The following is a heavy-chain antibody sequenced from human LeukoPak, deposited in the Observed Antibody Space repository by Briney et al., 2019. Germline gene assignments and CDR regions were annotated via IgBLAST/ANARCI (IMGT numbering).Heavy chain of an antibody. D-gene: IGHD1-26*01. CDR1: GGSISSSDYY. CDR2: IYYSGIT. CDR3: ARHGTSVGAALDY. Sequence: PSETLPLTCTVSGGSISSSDYYWTWIRQPPGKGLEWIGSIYYSGITQYNPSLKSRVTISVDTSKNQFSLKLSSVTAADTAVYYCARHGTSVGAALDYWGQGTLVTVSS. V-gene: IGHV4-39*01. J-gene: IGHJ4*02.